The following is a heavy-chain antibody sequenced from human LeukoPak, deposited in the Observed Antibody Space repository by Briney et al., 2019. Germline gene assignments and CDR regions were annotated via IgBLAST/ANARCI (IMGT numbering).Heavy chain of an antibody. Sequence: SETLSLTCTISGASISTGGYYWTWIRQPPGEGLEWIGYIYYTGSIDYNASLKSRLTISLETSKNRFSLKLSSVTAADTAVYYCARDHSYYFGSQTSTLDVWGQGTAVTVSS. CDR1: GASISTGGYY. CDR3: ARDHSYYFGSQTSTLDV. CDR2: IYYTGSI. D-gene: IGHD3-10*01. J-gene: IGHJ6*02. V-gene: IGHV4-31*03.